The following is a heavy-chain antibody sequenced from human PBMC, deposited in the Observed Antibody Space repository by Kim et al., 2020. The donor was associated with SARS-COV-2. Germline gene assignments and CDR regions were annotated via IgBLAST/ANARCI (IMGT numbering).Heavy chain of an antibody. D-gene: IGHD6-19*01. CDR1: GFTFSTYA. Sequence: GGSLRLSCAASGFTFSTYAMHWVRQAPGKGLEWVAVISFDENKYYADSVKGRFAISRDNSKSTLYLQMNSLRAEDTAVYYCAKQPDSSDWLFAYWGQGTLVTVSS. V-gene: IGHV3-30*09. CDR2: ISFDENK. CDR3: AKQPDSSDWLFAY. J-gene: IGHJ4*02.